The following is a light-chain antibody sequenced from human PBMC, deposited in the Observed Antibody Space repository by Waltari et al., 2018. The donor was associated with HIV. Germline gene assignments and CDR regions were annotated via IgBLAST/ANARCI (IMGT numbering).Light chain of an antibody. CDR2: ADS. Sequence: FGLTQPPSVSVSPGQTATITCSGDHLSLKYTCWYQQRPGQSPVLVISADSARPSGVPERFSGSNSENISTLTIKGAQLIDEADYYCQAWDTIREIFGGGTKLHVL. CDR3: QAWDTIREI. J-gene: IGLJ2*01. CDR1: HLSLKY. V-gene: IGLV3-1*01.